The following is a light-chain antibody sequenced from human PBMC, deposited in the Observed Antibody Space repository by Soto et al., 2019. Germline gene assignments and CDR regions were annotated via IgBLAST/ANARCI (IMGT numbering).Light chain of an antibody. CDR1: QSVSSSY. CDR3: HHYGSSPPALT. J-gene: IGKJ4*01. Sequence: EVVLTQSPGTLSLSPGERATLSCRASQSVSSSYLAWYQHKPGQAPRLLIYGASTRATGIPDRFSGSGSGTSFTLTISRLEPEDFAMYFCHHYGSSPPALTFGGGTKVEIK. V-gene: IGKV3-20*01. CDR2: GAS.